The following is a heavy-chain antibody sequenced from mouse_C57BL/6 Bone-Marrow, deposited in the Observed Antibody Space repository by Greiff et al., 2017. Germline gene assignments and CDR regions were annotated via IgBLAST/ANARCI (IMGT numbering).Heavy chain of an antibody. D-gene: IGHD1-1*01. CDR3: AREKVVATDWYFDV. V-gene: IGHV1-81*01. J-gene: IGHJ1*03. Sequence: QVQLQQSGAELARPGASVKLSCKASGYTFTSYGISWVKQRTGQGLEWIGEIYPRSGNTYYNEKFKGKATLTADKSSSTAYMELRSLTSEDSAVYFRAREKVVATDWYFDVWGTGTTVTVSS. CDR2: IYPRSGNT. CDR1: GYTFTSYG.